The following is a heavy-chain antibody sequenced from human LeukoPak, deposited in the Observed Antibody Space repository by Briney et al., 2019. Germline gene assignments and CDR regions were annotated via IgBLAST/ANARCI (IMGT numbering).Heavy chain of an antibody. D-gene: IGHD6-13*01. CDR3: ARGDRRRPPSSIGWYSENIFDY. V-gene: IGHV1-46*01. CDR1: GYTFTDFY. CDR2: VNPSGAST. Sequence: GASVKVSCKASGYTFTDFYMNWVRQAPGQWLEWMGIVNPSGASTRYAQKFQGRVTMTRDTSTSTVYMEVSSLRSEDTAVYYCARGDRRRPPSSIGWYSENIFDYWGQGTLVTVSS. J-gene: IGHJ4*02.